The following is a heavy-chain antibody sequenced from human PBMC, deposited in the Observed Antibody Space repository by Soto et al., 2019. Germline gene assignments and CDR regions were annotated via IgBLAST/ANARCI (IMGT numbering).Heavy chain of an antibody. CDR2: ISGSGGST. V-gene: IGHV3-23*01. CDR3: AKDGYSYGSGFDY. D-gene: IGHD5-18*01. J-gene: IGHJ4*02. CDR1: GFTFSSYA. Sequence: GGSLRLSCAASGFTFSSYAMSWVRQAPGRGLEWVSAISGSGGSTYYADSVKGRFTISRDNSKNTLYLQMNSLRAEDTAVYYCAKDGYSYGSGFDYWGQGTLVTVSS.